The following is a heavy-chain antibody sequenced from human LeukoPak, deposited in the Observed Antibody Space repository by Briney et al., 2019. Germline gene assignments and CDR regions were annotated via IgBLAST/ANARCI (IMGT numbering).Heavy chain of an antibody. V-gene: IGHV5-51*01. J-gene: IGHJ4*02. D-gene: IGHD5-18*01. CDR1: GYIFTNYW. Sequence: GESLKISCKGSGYIFTNYWIGWVRQMPGKGLEWMGIIYPGDSNTRYSPSFQGQVTISADKSISTAYLQWSTLKASDTAMYYCARRDTAMVVTNWGQGTLVTVSS. CDR2: IYPGDSNT. CDR3: ARRDTAMVVTN.